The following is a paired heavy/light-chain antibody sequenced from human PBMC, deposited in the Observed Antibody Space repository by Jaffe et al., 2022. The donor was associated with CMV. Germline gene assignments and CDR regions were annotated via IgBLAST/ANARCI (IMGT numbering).Light chain of an antibody. CDR2: EVS. J-gene: IGKJ4*01. CDR3: MQGIHLPLT. CDR1: QSLLHEDGHTY. V-gene: IGKV2-29*02. Sequence: DIVMTQTPLSLSVTPGQPASISCRSSQSLLHEDGHTYLYWYLQKPGQSPQLLIYEVSSRFSGVPDRFSGSGSGTDFTLKISRVEAEDAGIYYCMQGIHLPLTFGGGTKVEI.
Heavy chain of an antibody. Sequence: QVQLVQSGAEVKKPWASVKVSCKVSGYPLTELPIHWVRQAPGKGLEWMGGFDPDDAEAIYAQKFQGRVTMTEDTSTDTAYMELSSLRSEDTAVYYCATSDSRAPPAASDYFYLIDVWGQGTTVTVSS. V-gene: IGHV1-24*01. CDR3: ATSDSRAPPAASDYFYLIDV. CDR2: FDPDDAEA. D-gene: IGHD3-3*01. CDR1: GYPLTELP. J-gene: IGHJ6*02.